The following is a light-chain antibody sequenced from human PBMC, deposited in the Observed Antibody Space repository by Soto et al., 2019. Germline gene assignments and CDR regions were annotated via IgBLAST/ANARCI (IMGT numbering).Light chain of an antibody. V-gene: IGLV1-44*01. CDR2: GSN. CDR3: AVWDDGLDAWM. J-gene: IGLJ3*02. Sequence: QSVLTQSPSASGTPGQRVTMSSSGSRSNIGSNSVSWYQQLPGTVPKLLIYGSNARPLGVPDRFSGSKSGTSASLAISRLQSEDEAHYFCAVWDDGLDAWMFGGGTKLTVL. CDR1: RSNIGSNS.